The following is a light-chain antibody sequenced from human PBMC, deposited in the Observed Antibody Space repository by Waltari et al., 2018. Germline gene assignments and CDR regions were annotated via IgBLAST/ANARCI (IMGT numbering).Light chain of an antibody. CDR2: GAS. CDR1: QSLGTN. V-gene: IGKV3-15*01. J-gene: IGKJ2*01. CDR3: QQYNNWPLYT. Sequence: ETVMPQSPATLSVSPGGRATLSCRASQSLGTNLAWYQQKPGQAPRLLIYGASSRATGVPARFSGSGSGTDFTLTISSLQSEDFVVYYCQQYNNWPLYTFGQGTKLEI.